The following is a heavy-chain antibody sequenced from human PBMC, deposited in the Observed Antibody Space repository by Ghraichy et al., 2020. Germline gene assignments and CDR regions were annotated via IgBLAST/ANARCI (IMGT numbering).Heavy chain of an antibody. CDR3: ARESRVRAFDP. CDR1: GGSFSGYY. Sequence: SETLSLTCAVYGGSFSGYYWSWIRQPPGKGLEWIGEINHSGSSNYNPSLKSRVTISVDTSKNQFSLKLSSVTAADTAVYYCARESRVRAFDPWGQGTLVTVSS. D-gene: IGHD3-22*01. CDR2: INHSGSS. V-gene: IGHV4-34*01. J-gene: IGHJ5*02.